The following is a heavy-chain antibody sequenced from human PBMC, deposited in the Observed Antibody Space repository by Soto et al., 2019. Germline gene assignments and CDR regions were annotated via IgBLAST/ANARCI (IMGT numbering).Heavy chain of an antibody. V-gene: IGHV1-69*02. J-gene: IGHJ4*02. CDR3: ARSKDYGEFDY. D-gene: IGHD4-17*01. CDR1: GGTFSSYT. Sequence: QVQLVQSGAEVKKPGSSVKVSCKASGGTFSSYTISWVRQAPGQGLEWMGRIIPILGIANYAQKFQGRVTITADKSTSTADMELSSLRSEDTAVYYCARSKDYGEFDYWGQGTLVTVSS. CDR2: IIPILGIA.